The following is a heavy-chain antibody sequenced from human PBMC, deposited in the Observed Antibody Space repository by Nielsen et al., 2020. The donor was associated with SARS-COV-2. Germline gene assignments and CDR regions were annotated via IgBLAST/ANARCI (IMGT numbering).Heavy chain of an antibody. CDR3: ARHRKYGDYVGYYYGMDV. Sequence: SETLSLTCTVSGGSISSSSYYWGWIRQPPGKGLEWIGSIYYSGSTYYNPSLKSRVTISVDTSKNQFSLKLSSVTAADTAVYYCARHRKYGDYVGYYYGMDVWGQGTTVTVSS. CDR1: GGSISSSSYY. CDR2: IYYSGST. D-gene: IGHD4-17*01. J-gene: IGHJ6*02. V-gene: IGHV4-39*07.